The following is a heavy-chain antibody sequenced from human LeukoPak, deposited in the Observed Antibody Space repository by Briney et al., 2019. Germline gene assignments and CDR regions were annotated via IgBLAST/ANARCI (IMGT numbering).Heavy chain of an antibody. D-gene: IGHD2-2*01. CDR3: ARGNDIVVVPAEYGGDWFDP. V-gene: IGHV1-69*13. Sequence: PVKVSCKASGGTFSSYAISWVRQAPGQGLEWMGGIIPIFGTANYAQKFQGRVTITADESTSTAYMELSSLRSEDTAVYYCARGNDIVVVPAEYGGDWFDPWGQGTLVTVSS. J-gene: IGHJ5*02. CDR2: IIPIFGTA. CDR1: GGTFSSYA.